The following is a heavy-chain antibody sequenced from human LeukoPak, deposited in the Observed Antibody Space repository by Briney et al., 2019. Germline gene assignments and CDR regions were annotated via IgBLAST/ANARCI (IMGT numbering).Heavy chain of an antibody. CDR1: GGSISSSSYY. CDR3: AGHYYGSGVSGGWFDP. V-gene: IGHV4-39*07. D-gene: IGHD3-10*01. Sequence: SETLSLTCTVSGGSISSSSYYWGWIRQPPGKGLEWIGSIYYSGSTYYNPSLKSRVTISVDTSKNQFSLKLSSVTAADTAVYYCAGHYYGSGVSGGWFDPWGQGTLVTVSS. CDR2: IYYSGST. J-gene: IGHJ5*02.